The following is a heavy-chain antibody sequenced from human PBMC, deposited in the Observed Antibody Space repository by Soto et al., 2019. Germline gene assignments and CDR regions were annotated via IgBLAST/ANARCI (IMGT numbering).Heavy chain of an antibody. Sequence: PGESLKISCQGSGYSFTNYWISWVRQMPGKGLEWMGRIDPSDSYTNYSPSFQGHVTISVDKSISTAYLHWNSLKASDTAMYYCARQIYDSDSGPNFQYYFDSWGQGTLVTVSS. J-gene: IGHJ4*02. CDR1: GYSFTNYW. D-gene: IGHD3-22*01. V-gene: IGHV5-10-1*01. CDR2: IDPSDSYT. CDR3: ARQIYDSDSGPNFQYYFDS.